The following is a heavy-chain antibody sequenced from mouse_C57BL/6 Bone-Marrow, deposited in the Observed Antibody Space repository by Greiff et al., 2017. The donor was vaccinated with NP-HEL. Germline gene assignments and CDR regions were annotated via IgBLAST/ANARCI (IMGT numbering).Heavy chain of an antibody. J-gene: IGHJ1*03. D-gene: IGHD2-1*01. CDR2: INYDGSST. CDR3: ARDGGNYGYFDV. V-gene: IGHV5-16*01. CDR1: GFTFSDYY. Sequence: EVQLVESEGGLVKPGSSMNLSCTASGFTFSDYYMAWVRQVPEKGLEWVANINYDGSSTYYLDSLKSRFIISRDNAKNILYLQMSRLKSEDTATYYCARDGGNYGYFDVWGTGTTVTVSS.